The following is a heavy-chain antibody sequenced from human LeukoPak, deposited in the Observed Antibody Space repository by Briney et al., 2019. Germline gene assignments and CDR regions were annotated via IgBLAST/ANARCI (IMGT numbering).Heavy chain of an antibody. D-gene: IGHD3-10*01. V-gene: IGHV1-69*05. Sequence: SVKVSCKASGGTFSSYAISWVRQAPGQGLEWMGGIIPIFGTANYAQKFQGRVTITTDESTSTAYMELSSLRSEDTAVYYCSRGPLGLGGYDYCMDVWGKGTTATVSS. CDR1: GGTFSSYA. CDR3: SRGPLGLGGYDYCMDV. J-gene: IGHJ6*03. CDR2: IIPIFGTA.